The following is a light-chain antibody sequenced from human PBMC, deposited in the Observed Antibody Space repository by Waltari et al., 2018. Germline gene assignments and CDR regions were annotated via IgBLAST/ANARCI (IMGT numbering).Light chain of an antibody. CDR3: QQLKSYPPWT. CDR2: ATS. CDR1: QGITSY. Sequence: DIQLTQSPSFLSASVGARVTITCRAGQGITSYLAWYQQKPGKAPKLLIYATSTLQGGVPLRFSGSGSGTEFTLTITSLRPEDFATYYCQQLKSYPPWTFGPGTKVEIK. V-gene: IGKV1-9*01. J-gene: IGKJ3*01.